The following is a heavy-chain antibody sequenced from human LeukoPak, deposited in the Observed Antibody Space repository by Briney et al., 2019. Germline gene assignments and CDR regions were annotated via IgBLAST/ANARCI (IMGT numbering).Heavy chain of an antibody. V-gene: IGHV4-4*02. CDR2: IYHSGST. CDR1: GFTFSSYAM. CDR3: ARVPQSITIFGVAARKAYFDY. Sequence: GSLRLSCAASGFTFSSYAMSWVRQPPGKGLEWIGEIYHSGSTNYNPSLKSRVTISVDKSKNQFSLKLSSVTAADTAVYYCARVPQSITIFGVAARKAYFDYWGQGTLVTVSS. J-gene: IGHJ4*02. D-gene: IGHD3-3*01.